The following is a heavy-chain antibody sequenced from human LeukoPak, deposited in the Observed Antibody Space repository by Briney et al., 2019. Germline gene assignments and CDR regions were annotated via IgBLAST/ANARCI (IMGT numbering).Heavy chain of an antibody. CDR3: ARELDGNGGWFDP. CDR2: VYYSGST. CDR1: GDSINEYY. D-gene: IGHD3-10*01. J-gene: IGHJ5*02. V-gene: IGHV4-59*01. Sequence: KPSETLSLTCTVSGDSINEYYWSWIRQPPGKGLEWIGEVYYSGSTHYNPSFKSRVTISVDTSRTQFSLSLRSVTAADTAVYYCARELDGNGGWFDPWGQGTLVTVSS.